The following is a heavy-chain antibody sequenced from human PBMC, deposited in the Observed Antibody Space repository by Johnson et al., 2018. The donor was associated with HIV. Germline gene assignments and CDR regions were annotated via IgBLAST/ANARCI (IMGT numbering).Heavy chain of an antibody. J-gene: IGHJ3*02. CDR2: ISSNGGST. Sequence: VQLVESGGGLVQPGGSLRLSCAASGFTFSSYAMHWVRQAPGKGLEYVSAISSNGGSTYYANSVKGRFTISRDNSKNTLYLQMNSRRAEDTAVYYCAKALGWELSIWGQGTMVTVSS. D-gene: IGHD1-26*01. CDR3: AKALGWELSI. V-gene: IGHV3-64*01. CDR1: GFTFSSYA.